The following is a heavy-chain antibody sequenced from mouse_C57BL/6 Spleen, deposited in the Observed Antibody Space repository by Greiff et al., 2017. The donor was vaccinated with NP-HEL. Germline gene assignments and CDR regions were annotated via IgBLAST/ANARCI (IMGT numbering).Heavy chain of an antibody. CDR1: GYSFTGYY. V-gene: IGHV1-42*01. Sequence: DVQLQESGPELVKPGASVKISCKASGYSFTGYYMNWVKQSPEKSLEWIGEINPSTGGTTYNQKFKATATLTVDKSSITAYMQLKSLTSEDSAVYYCARYDGNYDYFDYWGQGTTLTVSS. CDR3: ARYDGNYDYFDY. CDR2: INPSTGGT. D-gene: IGHD2-3*01. J-gene: IGHJ2*01.